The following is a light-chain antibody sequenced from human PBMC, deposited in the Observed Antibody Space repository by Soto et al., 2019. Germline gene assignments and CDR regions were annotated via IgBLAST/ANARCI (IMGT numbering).Light chain of an antibody. Sequence: AIQMTQSPSSLSASVGDRVTITCRASQDIKNDLGWYQQKPGRAPKLLMYSAPTLHTEVPSRFSGSGSGSDFTLTISSLQPEDFATYYCLQDYSYPYTFGQGTKLEIK. V-gene: IGKV1-6*01. CDR3: LQDYSYPYT. CDR1: QDIKND. J-gene: IGKJ2*01. CDR2: SAP.